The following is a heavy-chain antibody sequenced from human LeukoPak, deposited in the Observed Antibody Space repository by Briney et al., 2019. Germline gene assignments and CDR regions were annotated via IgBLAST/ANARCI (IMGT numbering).Heavy chain of an antibody. J-gene: IGHJ4*02. CDR1: EFTLSSYW. Sequence: PGGSLSLSCAASEFTLSSYWMSWVRQAPGEGLEWGASINHDGSEKYYVDSGKGRVTLSRDNAKNSLYLQMNSMRADDQSFYFCATVFGAGYSDYWGQGTLVTVSS. D-gene: IGHD3-10*01. CDR2: INHDGSEK. CDR3: ATVFGAGYSDY. V-gene: IGHV3-7*01.